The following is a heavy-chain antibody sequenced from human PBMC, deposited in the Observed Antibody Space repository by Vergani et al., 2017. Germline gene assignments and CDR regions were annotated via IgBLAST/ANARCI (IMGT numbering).Heavy chain of an antibody. CDR1: GGSFTSYH. V-gene: IGHV4-34*01. CDR2: IDHTGRP. J-gene: IGHJ6*03. CDR3: ARLNTETNGHLYYYYYMDV. Sequence: QVQLQQWGGGLLKPSETLSLTCVVNGGSFTSYHWTWIRQSPGEGLEWVGDIDHTGRPDYNPSLKIRLTMSVDKSRNQFSLTLNSVTATDTAIYFCARLNTETNGHLYYYYYMDVWGQGTAVTVS. D-gene: IGHD4-11*01.